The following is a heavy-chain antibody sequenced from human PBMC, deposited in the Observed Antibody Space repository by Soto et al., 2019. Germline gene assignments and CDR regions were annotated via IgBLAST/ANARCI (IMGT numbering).Heavy chain of an antibody. CDR1: GFSLSTRGVA. V-gene: IGHV2-5*02. J-gene: IGHJ4*02. CDR3: ARSLGQSPPDF. Sequence: QITLKESGPTLVNPTQTLTLTCSFSGFSLSTRGVAVGWIRQPPGKALEWLTLIYWDDDKRFSPSLKSRLTITRDTSKNQVVLIMTDMDPVDTATYFCARSLGQSPPDFWGQGTLVTVSS. CDR2: IYWDDDK. D-gene: IGHD3-10*01.